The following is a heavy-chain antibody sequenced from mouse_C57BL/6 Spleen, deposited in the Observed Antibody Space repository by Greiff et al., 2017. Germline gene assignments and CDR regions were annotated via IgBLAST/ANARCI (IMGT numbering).Heavy chain of an antibody. CDR2: IDPANGNT. CDR3: ARGFYGNYEAMDY. J-gene: IGHJ4*01. CDR1: GFNIKNTY. V-gene: IGHV14-3*01. D-gene: IGHD2-1*01. Sequence: EVKLQESVAELVRPGASVKLSCTASGFNIKNTYMHWVKQRPEQGLEWIGRIDPANGNTKYAPKFQGKATITADTSSNTAYLQLSSLTSEDTAIYYCARGFYGNYEAMDYWGQGTSVTVSS.